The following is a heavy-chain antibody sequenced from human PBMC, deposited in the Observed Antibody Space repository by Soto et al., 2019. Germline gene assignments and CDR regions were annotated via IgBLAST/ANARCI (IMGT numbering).Heavy chain of an antibody. J-gene: IGHJ4*02. CDR1: GYSFTSYW. V-gene: IGHV5-51*01. CDR3: ARRPNWNLIDY. Sequence: ASVKISCKGSGYSFTSYWIGWVRQMPGKGLEWMGIIYPGDSDTRYSPSFQGQVTISADKSISTAYLQWSSLKASDTAMYYCARRPNWNLIDYWGQGTLVTVSS. CDR2: IYPGDSDT. D-gene: IGHD1-1*01.